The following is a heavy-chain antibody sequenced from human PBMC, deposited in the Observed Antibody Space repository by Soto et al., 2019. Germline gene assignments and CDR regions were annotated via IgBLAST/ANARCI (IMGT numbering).Heavy chain of an antibody. CDR2: TYYRSKWYN. Sequence: QVQLQQSGPGLVKPSQTLSLTCAISGDSVSSNSAVWHWIRQSPSLVLEWLGRTYYRSKWYNDYAVSVKRRITIIPETSKNQCSHQLNAVIPEDLAVYYCARDAETVFDYWGQGTLVTVSS. CDR3: ARDAETVFDY. D-gene: IGHD4-17*01. CDR1: GDSVSSNSAV. V-gene: IGHV6-1*01. J-gene: IGHJ4*02.